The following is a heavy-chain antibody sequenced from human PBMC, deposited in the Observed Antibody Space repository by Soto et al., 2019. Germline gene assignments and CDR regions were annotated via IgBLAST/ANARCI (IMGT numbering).Heavy chain of an antibody. D-gene: IGHD6-19*01. CDR2: IYYSGST. J-gene: IGHJ4*02. Sequence: PSETLSLTCTVSGGSISSYYWSWIRQPPGKGLEWIGYIYYSGSTNYNPSLKSRVTISVDTSKNQFSLKLSSVTAAGTAVYYCARDMSSGWLDYWGQGTLVTVSS. CDR1: GGSISSYY. CDR3: ARDMSSGWLDY. V-gene: IGHV4-59*01.